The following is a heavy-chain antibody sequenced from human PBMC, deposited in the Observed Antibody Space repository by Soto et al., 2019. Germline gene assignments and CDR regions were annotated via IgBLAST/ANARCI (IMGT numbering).Heavy chain of an antibody. CDR2: ISAHNGNT. Sequence: QAHLVQSGAEVKKPGASVKVSCKGSGYAFTTYGITWVRQAPGQGLEWMGWISAHNGNTNYAQKLQGRVTVTRDPPTSTAYMELRSLRSDDTGVYYGARGRYGDYWGQGALVTVPS. V-gene: IGHV1-18*01. CDR1: GYAFTTYG. J-gene: IGHJ4*02. CDR3: ARGRYGDY. D-gene: IGHD1-26*01.